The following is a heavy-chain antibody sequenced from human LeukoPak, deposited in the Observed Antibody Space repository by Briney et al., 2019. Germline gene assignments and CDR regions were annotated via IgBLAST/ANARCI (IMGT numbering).Heavy chain of an antibody. CDR3: TGFDY. V-gene: IGHV3-73*01. J-gene: IGHJ4*02. Sequence: GGSLRLSCAASGFTLDDYGMSWVRQARGKGLEWVGRIRSKTNSYATAYAASVTGRFTISRDDSKNTAYLQMNSLKTEDTAVYYCTGFDYWGQGTLVTVSS. CDR2: IRSKTNSYAT. CDR1: GFTLDDYG.